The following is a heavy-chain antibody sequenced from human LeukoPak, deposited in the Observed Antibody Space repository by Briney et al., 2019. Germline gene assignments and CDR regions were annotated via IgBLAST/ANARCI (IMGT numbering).Heavy chain of an antibody. D-gene: IGHD5-24*01. CDR2: INPSSGGT. J-gene: IGHJ3*02. CDR1: GYTFTAYY. Sequence: ASVKVSCKASGYTFTAYYMLWVRQAPGQGLQWMGWINPSSGGTNNAQKFQGRVTMTWDTSISTAYMKLSRLRSDDTAVYYCARRVWLQRYDGFENWGQGTMVTVSS. V-gene: IGHV1-2*02. CDR3: ARRVWLQRYDGFEN.